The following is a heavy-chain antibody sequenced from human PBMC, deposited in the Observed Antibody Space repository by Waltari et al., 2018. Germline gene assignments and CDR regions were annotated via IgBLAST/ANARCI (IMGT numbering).Heavy chain of an antibody. Sequence: QVQLVESGGGVVQAGGSLRLSCAASGFTFRNYAMHWVRQAPGKGLEWVAVISNDGTDKNYAHSLKGRFTVSRDTSRSTLYLQMNSLTTEDTAIYYCARVRYLNSSSWYQAAHYYYYMDVWGKGTTVTISS. CDR2: ISNDGTDK. D-gene: IGHD6-13*01. J-gene: IGHJ6*03. CDR1: GFTFRNYA. CDR3: ARVRYLNSSSWYQAAHYYYYMDV. V-gene: IGHV3-30-3*01.